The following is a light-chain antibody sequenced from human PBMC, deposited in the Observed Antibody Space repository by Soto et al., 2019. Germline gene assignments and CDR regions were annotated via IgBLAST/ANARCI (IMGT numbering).Light chain of an antibody. V-gene: IGKV3-20*01. J-gene: IGKJ1*01. CDR1: QSVSSNY. CDR2: GAS. CDR3: QQFGNSPQT. Sequence: EIVLTQSPGTLSLSPVERATLSCMASQSVSSNYLAWYQQKPGQAPRLLIYGASSRATGIPDRFSGSGSGTDFTLTISRLEPEDFAVYYCQQFGNSPQTFGQGTKVDIK.